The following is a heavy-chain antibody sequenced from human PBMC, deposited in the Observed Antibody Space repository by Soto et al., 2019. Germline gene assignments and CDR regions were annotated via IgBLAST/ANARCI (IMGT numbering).Heavy chain of an antibody. CDR3: ARHLEMADWYYGMDV. CDR1: GYSFTSYW. J-gene: IGHJ6*02. Sequence: GESLKISCKGSGYSFTSYWIGWVRQMPGKGLEWMGIIYPGDSGTRYSPSFQGQVTISADKSISTAYLQWSSLKASDTAMYYCARHLEMADWYYGMDVWGQGTTVTVSS. D-gene: IGHD3-3*01. V-gene: IGHV5-51*01. CDR2: IYPGDSGT.